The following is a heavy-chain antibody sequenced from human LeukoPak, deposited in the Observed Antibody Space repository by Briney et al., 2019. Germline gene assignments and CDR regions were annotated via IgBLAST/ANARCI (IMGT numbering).Heavy chain of an antibody. CDR3: ARGVGATSVFYYYYYMDV. Sequence: SSETLSLTCAVYGGSFSGYYWSWIRQPPGKGLEWIGEINHSGSTNYNLSLKSRVTISVDTSKNQFSLKLSSVTAADTAVYYCARGVGATSVFYYYYYMDVWGKGTTVTVSS. CDR2: INHSGST. CDR1: GGSFSGYY. D-gene: IGHD1-26*01. J-gene: IGHJ6*03. V-gene: IGHV4-34*01.